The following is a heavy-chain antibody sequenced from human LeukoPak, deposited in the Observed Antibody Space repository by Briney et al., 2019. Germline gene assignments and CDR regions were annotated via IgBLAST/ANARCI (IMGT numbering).Heavy chain of an antibody. CDR3: ARDRRWELLHAFDI. CDR2: VHYREKT. D-gene: IGHD1-26*01. CDR1: GDSIGSYF. Sequence: SETLSLTCSVSGDSIGSYFRSWIRQPPGKGLEWIAYVHYREKTNYNPSLKSRVTISLDTSKNQISLKLSSVTAADTAVYYCARDRRWELLHAFDIWGQGTVVSVSS. J-gene: IGHJ3*02. V-gene: IGHV4-59*01.